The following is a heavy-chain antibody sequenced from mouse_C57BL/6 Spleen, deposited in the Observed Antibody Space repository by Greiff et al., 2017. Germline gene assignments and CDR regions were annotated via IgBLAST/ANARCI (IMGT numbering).Heavy chain of an antibody. CDR1: GYTFTSYW. CDR3: ARSLRDLLGFAD. CDR2: INPSSGYT. Sequence: QVQLQQSGAELAKPGASVKLSCKASGYTFTSYWMHWVKQRPGQGLEWIGYINPSSGYTKYNQKFKDKATLTAAKSSSTAYMQLSSLTYEDSAVYYCARSLRDLLGFADWGQGTLVTVSA. V-gene: IGHV1-7*01. J-gene: IGHJ3*01. D-gene: IGHD2-10*01.